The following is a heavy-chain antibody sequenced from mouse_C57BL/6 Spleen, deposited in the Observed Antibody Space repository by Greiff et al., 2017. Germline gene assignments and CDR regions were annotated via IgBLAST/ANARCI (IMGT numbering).Heavy chain of an antibody. J-gene: IGHJ3*01. CDR3: AGGLGAWFAY. CDR1: GYSITSGYD. V-gene: IGHV3-1*01. D-gene: IGHD3-3*01. CDR2: ISYSGST. Sequence: VQLKESGPGMVKPSQSLSLTCTVTGYSITSGYDWHWIRHFPGNKLEWMGYISYSGSTNYNPSLKSRISITHDTSKNHFFLKLNSVTTEDTATYYCAGGLGAWFAYWGQGTLVTVSA.